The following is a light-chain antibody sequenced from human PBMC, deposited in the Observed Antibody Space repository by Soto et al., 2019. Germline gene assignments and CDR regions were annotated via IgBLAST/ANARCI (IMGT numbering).Light chain of an antibody. Sequence: QSVLTQPASVSGSPLQSITISCTGTSSDVGSYNLVSWYQQLPGKAPKLMIYEVSKRPSGVSNRFSGSKSGNTASLTISGLQAEDEADYYCCSYAGSSSYVFGTGTKVTVL. CDR2: EVS. CDR1: SSDVGSYNL. J-gene: IGLJ1*01. V-gene: IGLV2-23*02. CDR3: CSYAGSSSYV.